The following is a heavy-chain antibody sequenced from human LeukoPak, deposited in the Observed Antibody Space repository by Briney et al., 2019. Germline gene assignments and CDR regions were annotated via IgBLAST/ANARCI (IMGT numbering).Heavy chain of an antibody. Sequence: GESLKISCQASGYSFTSSWIGWARQMPGKGLEWMGRIDPSDSYTNYSPSFQGHVTISADKSISTAYLQWSSLKASDTAMYYCARRVSSSGWFDPWGQGTLVTVSS. J-gene: IGHJ5*02. CDR1: GYSFTSSW. CDR3: ARRVSSSGWFDP. CDR2: IDPSDSYT. D-gene: IGHD6-6*01. V-gene: IGHV5-10-1*01.